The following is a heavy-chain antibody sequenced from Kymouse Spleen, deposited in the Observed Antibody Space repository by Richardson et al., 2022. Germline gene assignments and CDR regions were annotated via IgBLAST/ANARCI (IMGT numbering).Heavy chain of an antibody. D-gene: IGHD1-7*01. CDR3: AREELRYYYYGMDV. J-gene: IGHJ6*02. CDR2: INAGNGNT. V-gene: IGHV1-3*01. CDR1: GYTFTSYA. Sequence: QVQLVQSGAEVKKPGASVKVSCKASGYTFTSYAMHWVRQAPGQRLEWMGWINAGNGNTKYSQKFQGRVTITRDTSASTAYMELSSLRSEDTAVYYCAREELRYYYYGMDVWGQGTTVTVSS.